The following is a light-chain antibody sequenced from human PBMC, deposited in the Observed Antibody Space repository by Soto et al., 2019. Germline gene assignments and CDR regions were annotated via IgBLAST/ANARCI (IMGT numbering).Light chain of an antibody. V-gene: IGKV1-9*01. CDR3: QQFKSYPLT. J-gene: IGKJ4*01. CDR1: QGISSY. Sequence: IQLTQSPSSLSTSVRDRVTITCRASQGISSYLAWYQQKPGKAPRLLIYAASTLQSGVPSRFSGSGSGTDFTLTISSLQSEDFATYYCQQFKSYPLTFGGGTKVDIK. CDR2: AAS.